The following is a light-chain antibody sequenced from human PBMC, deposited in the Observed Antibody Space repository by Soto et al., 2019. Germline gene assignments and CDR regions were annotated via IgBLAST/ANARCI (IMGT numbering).Light chain of an antibody. Sequence: QSALTQPRSVSESPGQSVAISCTGTNSDVGGYNFVSWYQQYPGKAPKLIIYDVTKRPSGVPDRFSGSKSGNTASLTISGLQAEDEADYYCCSYAGSYAYVFGTGTKLTVL. V-gene: IGLV2-11*01. J-gene: IGLJ1*01. CDR2: DVT. CDR3: CSYAGSYAYV. CDR1: NSDVGGYNF.